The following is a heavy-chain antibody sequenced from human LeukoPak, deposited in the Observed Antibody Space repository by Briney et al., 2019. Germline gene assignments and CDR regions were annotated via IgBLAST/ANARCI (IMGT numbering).Heavy chain of an antibody. CDR1: GFTFSAYS. CDR2: ISGGDNTI. J-gene: IGHJ4*02. V-gene: IGHV3-48*01. CDR3: AREGYNNYGTRYFDY. D-gene: IGHD4-11*01. Sequence: GGSLRLSCAASGFTFSAYSMNWVRQAPGKGLEWVSYISGGDNTIYYADSVKGRFTISRDNANGLLYLQMSSLGGEDTAIYYCAREGYNNYGTRYFDYWGQGTLVTVSS.